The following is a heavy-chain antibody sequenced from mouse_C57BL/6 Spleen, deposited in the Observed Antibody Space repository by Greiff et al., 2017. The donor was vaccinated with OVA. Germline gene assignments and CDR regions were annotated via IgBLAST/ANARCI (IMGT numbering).Heavy chain of an antibody. CDR2: IRNTANGYTT. CDR1: GFTFTDYY. CDR3: ARYYYGSIYYAMDY. D-gene: IGHD1-1*01. Sequence: EVMLVESGGGLVQPGGSLSLSCAASGFTFTDYYMSWVRQPPGKALEWLGFIRNTANGYTTEYSASVKGRFTISRDNSQSILYLQMNALRAEDSATYYCARYYYGSIYYAMDYWGQGTSVTVSS. J-gene: IGHJ4*01. V-gene: IGHV7-3*01.